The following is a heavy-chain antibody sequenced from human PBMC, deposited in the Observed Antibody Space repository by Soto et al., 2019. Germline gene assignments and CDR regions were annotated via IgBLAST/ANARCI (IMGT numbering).Heavy chain of an antibody. CDR1: GYTFINYF. V-gene: IGHV1-46*01. D-gene: IGHD1-7*01. CDR2: VHPSRGTA. CDR3: ARPLIGNTVDL. J-gene: IGHJ3*01. Sequence: QAQLLQSGAEMKKPGASVKVSCKAPGYTFINYFIHWVRQAPGQGLEWIGIVHPSRGTADYAQKFKGRVTLTTDMSTRTVYMDLSNLRSEDTAVYYCARPLIGNTVDLWGQGTTVIVSS.